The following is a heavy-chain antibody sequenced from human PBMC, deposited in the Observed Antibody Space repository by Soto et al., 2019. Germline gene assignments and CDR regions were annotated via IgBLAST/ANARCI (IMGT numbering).Heavy chain of an antibody. Sequence: GGSLRLSCAASGSTLSSYSMNWVRQAPGKGLEWVSSISSSSSYIYYADSVKGRFTISRDNAKNSLYLQMNSLRAEDTAVYYCARSTYYDFWSGYSGYYYGMDVWGQGTTVTVSS. CDR1: GSTLSSYS. CDR3: ARSTYYDFWSGYSGYYYGMDV. V-gene: IGHV3-21*01. J-gene: IGHJ6*02. D-gene: IGHD3-3*01. CDR2: ISSSSSYI.